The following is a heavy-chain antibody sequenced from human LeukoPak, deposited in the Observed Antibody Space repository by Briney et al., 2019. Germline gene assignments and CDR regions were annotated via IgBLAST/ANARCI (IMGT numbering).Heavy chain of an antibody. Sequence: SQTLSLTCTVSGGPISSGSYYWSWIRQPAGKGLEWIGRIYTSGSTNYNPSLKSRVTISVDTSKNQFSLKLSSVTAADTAVYYCARVNGDGYNPFDYWGQGTLVTVSS. J-gene: IGHJ4*02. CDR3: ARVNGDGYNPFDY. CDR2: IYTSGST. CDR1: GGPISSGSYY. D-gene: IGHD5-24*01. V-gene: IGHV4-61*02.